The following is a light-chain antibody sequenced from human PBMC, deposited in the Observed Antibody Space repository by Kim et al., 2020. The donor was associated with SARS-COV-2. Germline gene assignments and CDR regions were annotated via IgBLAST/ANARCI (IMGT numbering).Light chain of an antibody. CDR3: QSYDSSLSGWV. Sequence: QMVTISGTGSSSNIGAGYDVHWYQQLPGTAPKLLIYGNSNRPSGVPDRFSGSKSGTSASLAITGLQAEDEADYYCQSYDSSLSGWVFGGGTQLTVL. CDR1: SSNIGAGYD. J-gene: IGLJ3*02. CDR2: GNS. V-gene: IGLV1-40*01.